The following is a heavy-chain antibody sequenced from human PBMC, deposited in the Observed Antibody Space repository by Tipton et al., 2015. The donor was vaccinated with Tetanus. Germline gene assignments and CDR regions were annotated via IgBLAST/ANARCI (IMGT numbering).Heavy chain of an antibody. J-gene: IGHJ4*02. Sequence: TLSLTCTVSGCSISSGGYYWSWIRQHPGKGLEWIGDIYYSGSTYYNPSLKSRVTISVDTSKNQFSLKLNSVTAADTAVYYCARDQARGARGWDYFDYWGQGTLVTVSS. D-gene: IGHD1-26*01. CDR1: GCSISSGGYY. CDR3: ARDQARGARGWDYFDY. V-gene: IGHV4-31*03. CDR2: IYYSGST.